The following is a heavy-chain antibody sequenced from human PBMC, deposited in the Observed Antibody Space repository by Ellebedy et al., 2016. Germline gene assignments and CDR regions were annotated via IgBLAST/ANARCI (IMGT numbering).Heavy chain of an antibody. Sequence: SETLSLTCAVSGASIGGSSNYWGWIRQSPGGGLQWIGSIHYTGSTYYNPSLKSRVSIPVDTSKNHFSLRLTSVTAADTAVYYCARDSLPLRITGTEFDYWGQGTLVTVSS. J-gene: IGHJ4*02. V-gene: IGHV4-39*02. CDR1: GASIGGSSNY. CDR2: IHYTGST. CDR3: ARDSLPLRITGTEFDY. D-gene: IGHD1-7*01.